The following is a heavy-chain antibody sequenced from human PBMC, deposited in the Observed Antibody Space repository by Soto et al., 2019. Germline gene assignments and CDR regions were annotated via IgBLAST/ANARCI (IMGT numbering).Heavy chain of an antibody. V-gene: IGHV5-51*01. D-gene: IGHD2-15*01. CDR3: ARHSRCSGGSCYSLSDYYYGMDV. CDR2: ICPRDSDT. Sequence: PKESLKISCQRSGYSILNSAMSTIADISGPNFVTLRIICPRDSDTKYSPSVLDTVAISGNKTLSTAYLQCSSLKASDTAMYYCARHSRCSGGSCYSLSDYYYGMDVWGQGITVTVSS. CDR1: GYSILNSA. J-gene: IGHJ6*02.